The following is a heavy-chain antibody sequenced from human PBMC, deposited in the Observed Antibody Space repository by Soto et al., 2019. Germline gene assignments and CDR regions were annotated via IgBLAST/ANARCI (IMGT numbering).Heavy chain of an antibody. CDR1: GFTFNYYW. CDR3: VRGDKGGFDL. Sequence: EVQLVESEGGLVQRGGSLRLSCAASGFTFNYYWMHWVRQAPGQGLVWVSHIHSDGSTTTYADSVKGRFTISRDNAKNTLYLHMNSLRAEDTAVYYCVRGDKGGFDLWGQGTTLTVSS. D-gene: IGHD2-21*02. V-gene: IGHV3-74*01. CDR2: IHSDGSTT. J-gene: IGHJ3*01.